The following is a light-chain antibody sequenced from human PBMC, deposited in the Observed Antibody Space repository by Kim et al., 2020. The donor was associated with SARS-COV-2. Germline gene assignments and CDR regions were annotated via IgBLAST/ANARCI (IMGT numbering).Light chain of an antibody. CDR2: LNSDGSH. Sequence: QLVLTQSPSASASLGASVKLTCTLSSGHSSYAIAWHQQQPEKGPRYLMKLNSDGSHSKGDGTPDRFSGSSSGADRYLTISSLQSEDEADYYCQTWGTGILVFGGGTQLTVL. J-gene: IGLJ2*01. CDR1: SGHSSYA. CDR3: QTWGTGILV. V-gene: IGLV4-69*01.